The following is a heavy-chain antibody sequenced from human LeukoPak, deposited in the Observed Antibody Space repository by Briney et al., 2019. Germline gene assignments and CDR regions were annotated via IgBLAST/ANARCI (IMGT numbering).Heavy chain of an antibody. Sequence: PSETLSLTCAVYGGSFSGYYWSWIRQPPGKGLEWIGEINHSGSTNYNPSLKSRVTISVDTSKNQFSLKLSSVTAADTAVYYCARAARAEDFWSGYYIDYWGQGTLVTVSS. CDR2: INHSGST. CDR1: GGSFSGYY. D-gene: IGHD3-3*01. CDR3: ARAARAEDFWSGYYIDY. V-gene: IGHV4-34*01. J-gene: IGHJ4*02.